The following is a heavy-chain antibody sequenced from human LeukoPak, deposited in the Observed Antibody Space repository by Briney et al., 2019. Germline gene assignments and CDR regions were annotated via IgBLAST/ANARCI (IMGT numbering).Heavy chain of an antibody. CDR3: ARGRGSYYPD. CDR1: DGSLRGYY. Sequence: SETLSLTCAVSDGSLRGYYWSWIRQPPGKVLEWIGEINHSGSTNYNPSLESRVTISEETSKNQFSLKVTSVTAADTAVYYCARGRGSYYPDWGQGTLVTVSS. D-gene: IGHD1-26*01. CDR2: INHSGST. J-gene: IGHJ4*02. V-gene: IGHV4-34*01.